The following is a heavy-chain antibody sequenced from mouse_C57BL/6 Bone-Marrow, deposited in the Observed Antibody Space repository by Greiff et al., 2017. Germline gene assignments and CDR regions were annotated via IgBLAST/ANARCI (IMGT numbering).Heavy chain of an antibody. Sequence: DVKLVESGAGLVKPGGSLKLSCAASGFTFSSYAMSWVRQTPEKRLEWVAYISSGGDYIYYADTVKGRFTISRDNARNTLYLQMSSLKSEDTAMYYCTRTVATNFDVWGTGTTVTVSS. CDR1: GFTFSSYA. D-gene: IGHD1-1*01. J-gene: IGHJ1*03. V-gene: IGHV5-9-1*02. CDR3: TRTVATNFDV. CDR2: ISSGGDYI.